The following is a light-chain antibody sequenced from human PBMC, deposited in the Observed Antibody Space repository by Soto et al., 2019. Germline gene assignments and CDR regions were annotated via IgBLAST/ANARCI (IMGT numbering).Light chain of an antibody. CDR2: DAS. J-gene: IGKJ1*01. CDR3: QQRSNWPPMWT. V-gene: IGKV3-11*01. Sequence: IVLTQSPATLSLSPGERAALSCGASQSVSSYLAWYQHKPGQAPRLLIYDASKRATGIPARFSGSGSGTDFTLTISSLEPEDFAVYYCQQRSNWPPMWTFGQGTRVEIK. CDR1: QSVSSY.